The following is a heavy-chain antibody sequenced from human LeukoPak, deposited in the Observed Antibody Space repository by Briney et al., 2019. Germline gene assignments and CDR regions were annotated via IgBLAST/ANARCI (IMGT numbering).Heavy chain of an antibody. D-gene: IGHD2-2*01. CDR1: GFNFRGQA. V-gene: IGHV3-23*01. CDR2: ISGRGETT. CDR3: AYQYDP. Sequence: GGSLRLSCAASGFNFRGQAMSWVRQGPGKGLEWVAGISGRGETTYYADSVKGRFTISRDNSKNTLFLQVNSLRAEDTAVYYCAYQYDPWGQGTLVTVSS. J-gene: IGHJ5*02.